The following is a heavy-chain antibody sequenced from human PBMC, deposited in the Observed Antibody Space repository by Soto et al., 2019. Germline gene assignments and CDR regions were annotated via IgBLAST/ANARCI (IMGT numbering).Heavy chain of an antibody. V-gene: IGHV1-69*05. J-gene: IGHJ6*02. CDR3: ARPLGGNHYYYGMDV. D-gene: IGHD3-16*01. CDR2: IIPTFGTA. Sequence: QVQLVQSGAEVKKPGSSVKVSCKASGGTFSSYAISWVRQAPGQGLEWMGGIIPTFGTADYAQKFQGRVTXNPAXFXRTGYVELSSLRSEDTAVYYCARPLGGNHYYYGMDVWGQGPTVTVSS. CDR1: GGTFSSYA.